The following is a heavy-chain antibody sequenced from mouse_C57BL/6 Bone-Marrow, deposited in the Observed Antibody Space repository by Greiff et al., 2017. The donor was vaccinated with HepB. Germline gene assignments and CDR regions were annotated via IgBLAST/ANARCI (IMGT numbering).Heavy chain of an antibody. D-gene: IGHD2-2*01. CDR1: GYTFTSYW. Sequence: QVQLKQPGAELVKPGASVKLSCKASGYTFTSYWMHWVKQRPGQGLEWIGMIHPISGSTNYNEKFKSKATLTVDKSSSTAYMQLSSLTSEDSAVYYCARRMVTTEDWYFDVWGTGTTVTVSS. CDR2: IHPISGST. J-gene: IGHJ1*03. V-gene: IGHV1-64*01. CDR3: ARRMVTTEDWYFDV.